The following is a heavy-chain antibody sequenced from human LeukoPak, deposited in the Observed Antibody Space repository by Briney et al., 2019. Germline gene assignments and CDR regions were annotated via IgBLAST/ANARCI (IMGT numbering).Heavy chain of an antibody. CDR2: IYYSGST. CDR3: ARDRCSGGSCYSSWFDP. Sequence: SETLSLTCTVSGGSISSYYWSRIRQPPGKGLEWIGYIYYSGSTNYNPSLKSRVSISVDTSKNQFSLKLSSVTAADTAVYYCARDRCSGGSCYSSWFDPWGQGTLVTVSS. CDR1: GGSISSYY. J-gene: IGHJ5*02. D-gene: IGHD2-15*01. V-gene: IGHV4-59*01.